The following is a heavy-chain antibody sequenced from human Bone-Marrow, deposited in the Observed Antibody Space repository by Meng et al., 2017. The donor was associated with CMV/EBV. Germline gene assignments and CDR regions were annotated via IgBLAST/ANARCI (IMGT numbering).Heavy chain of an antibody. CDR2: ISWDGGST. J-gene: IGHJ4*02. CDR3: AKAGGSWGGEVNY. Sequence: LSLTCAASGFTFDDYAMHWVRQAPGKGLEWVSLISWDGGSTYYADSVKGRFTISRDNSKNSLHRQMNSLRAEDTAFFYGAKAGGSWGGEVNYWGQGTLVTVSS. V-gene: IGHV3-43D*03. D-gene: IGHD3-16*01. CDR1: GFTFDDYA.